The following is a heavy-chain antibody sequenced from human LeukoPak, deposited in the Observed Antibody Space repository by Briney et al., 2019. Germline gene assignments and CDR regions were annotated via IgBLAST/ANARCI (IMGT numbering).Heavy chain of an antibody. CDR1: GGSINSYY. D-gene: IGHD2-15*01. V-gene: IGHV4-59*08. Sequence: PSETLSLTCSVSGGSINSYYWSWVRQPPGKGLEWIGYIYYSGSTKYNPSLKSRVTISADTSKNQFSLNLTSVTAADTAVYYCARQKGGYFSSGSCPAAFDIWGQGTMVIVSS. J-gene: IGHJ3*02. CDR2: IYYSGST. CDR3: ARQKGGYFSSGSCPAAFDI.